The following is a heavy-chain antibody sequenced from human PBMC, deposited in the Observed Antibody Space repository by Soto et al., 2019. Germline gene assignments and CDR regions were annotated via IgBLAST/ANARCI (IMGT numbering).Heavy chain of an antibody. J-gene: IGHJ4*02. CDR2: ITGTGSST. CDR1: GFTFRNYA. CDR3: AKTPNSRLLNS. D-gene: IGHD3-9*01. Sequence: LLESGGGLVQPGESLKLSCAVSGFTFRNYAMSWVQQAPGKGLEWVAGITGTGSSTSYSDSVRGRFTISRDNSKNTLYLLMNSLRAEDTAVYWCAKTPNSRLLNSWGQGALVTVSS. V-gene: IGHV3-23*01.